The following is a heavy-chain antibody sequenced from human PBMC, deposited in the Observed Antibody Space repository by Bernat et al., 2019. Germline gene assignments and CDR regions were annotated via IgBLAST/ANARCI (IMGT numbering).Heavy chain of an antibody. CDR1: GYTFTSYG. D-gene: IGHD6-19*01. CDR2: INPSGGST. V-gene: IGHV1-46*01. J-gene: IGHJ4*02. Sequence: QVQLVQSGAEVKKPGASVKVSCKASGYTFTSYGISWVRQAPGQGLEWMGIINPSGGSTSYAQKFQGRVTMTRDTSTSTVYMELSSLRSEDTAVYYCASSGTDYWGQGTLVTVSS. CDR3: ASSGTDY.